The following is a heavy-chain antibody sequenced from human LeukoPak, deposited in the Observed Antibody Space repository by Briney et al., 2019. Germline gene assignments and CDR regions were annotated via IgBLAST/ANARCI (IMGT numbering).Heavy chain of an antibody. V-gene: IGHV4-34*01. J-gene: IGHJ4*02. Sequence: SETLSLTCAVYGGSFSGYYWSWIRQPPGKGLEWIGEINHSGSTNYNPSLKSRVTISVDTSKNQFSLKLGSVTAADTAVYYCAHVRGYSYGYGDYWGQGTLVTVSS. D-gene: IGHD5-18*01. CDR3: AHVRGYSYGYGDY. CDR2: INHSGST. CDR1: GGSFSGYY.